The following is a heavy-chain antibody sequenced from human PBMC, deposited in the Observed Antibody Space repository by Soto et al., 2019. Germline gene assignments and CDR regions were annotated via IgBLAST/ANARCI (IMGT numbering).Heavy chain of an antibody. V-gene: IGHV1-2*04. Sequence: ASVKVSCKASGYTFTGYYMHWVRQAPGQGLEWMGWINPNSGGTNYAQKFQGWVTMTRDTSISTAYMELSRLRSDDTAVYYCARLRACGGDCYSAFDIWGQGTMVTVSS. CDR3: ARLRACGGDCYSAFDI. D-gene: IGHD2-21*02. CDR2: INPNSGGT. CDR1: GYTFTGYY. J-gene: IGHJ3*02.